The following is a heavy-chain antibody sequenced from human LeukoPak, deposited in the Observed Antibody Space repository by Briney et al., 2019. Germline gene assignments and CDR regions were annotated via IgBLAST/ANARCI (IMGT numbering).Heavy chain of an antibody. Sequence: SETLSLTCTVSGYSISSGYYWGWIRQPPGKGLEWIGSIYHSGSTYYNPSLKSRVTISVDTSKNQFSLKLSSVTAADTAVYYCARGLHCSGGSCYSWNIWGQGTMVTVSS. CDR1: GYSISSGYY. J-gene: IGHJ3*02. D-gene: IGHD2-15*01. CDR2: IYHSGST. CDR3: ARGLHCSGGSCYSWNI. V-gene: IGHV4-38-2*02.